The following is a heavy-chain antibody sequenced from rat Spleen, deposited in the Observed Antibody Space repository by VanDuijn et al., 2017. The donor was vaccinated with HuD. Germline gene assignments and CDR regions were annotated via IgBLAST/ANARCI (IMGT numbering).Heavy chain of an antibody. Sequence: EVQLVESGGGLVQPGGSLKLSCAASGFTFSSFAMAWVRQAPKKGLEWVATITNAAGKVYYPDSVKGRFTISRDTAQNILYLQMNSPRSEDTATYYCATDGYYDGTYYSVYVMDAWGQGASVTVSS. CDR2: ITNAAGKV. CDR3: ATDGYYDGTYYSVYVMDA. D-gene: IGHD1-12*02. V-gene: IGHV5-46*01. J-gene: IGHJ4*01. CDR1: GFTFSSFA.